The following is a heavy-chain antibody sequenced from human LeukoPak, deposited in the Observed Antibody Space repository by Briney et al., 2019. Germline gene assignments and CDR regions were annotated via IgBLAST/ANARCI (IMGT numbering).Heavy chain of an antibody. CDR1: GGSFSGYY. J-gene: IGHJ4*02. D-gene: IGHD5-12*01. Sequence: SETLSLTCAVYGGSFSGYYWSWIRQPPGKGLEWIGEINHSGSTNYTPSLKSRVTISVDTSKNQFSLKLSSVTAADTAVYYCARGSSWLNIVATAYFDYWGQGTLVTVSS. CDR3: ARGSSWLNIVATAYFDY. V-gene: IGHV4-34*01. CDR2: INHSGST.